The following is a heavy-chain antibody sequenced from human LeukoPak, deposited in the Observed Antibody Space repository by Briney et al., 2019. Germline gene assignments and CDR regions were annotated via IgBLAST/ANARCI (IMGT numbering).Heavy chain of an antibody. D-gene: IGHD3-22*01. V-gene: IGHV3-74*01. CDR3: ARGVYYYDSSGYYLYYFDY. J-gene: IGHJ4*02. CDR2: SNSDGIST. CDR1: GFTFSSYW. Sequence: RRSLRLSCAASGFTFSSYWMHWVRQAPRKGLVWVSRSNSDGISTSYAASVKGRFTISRDKAKNTLYLQMNRLRAEDTAVYFCARGVYYYDSSGYYLYYFDYWGTGTLVTVAS.